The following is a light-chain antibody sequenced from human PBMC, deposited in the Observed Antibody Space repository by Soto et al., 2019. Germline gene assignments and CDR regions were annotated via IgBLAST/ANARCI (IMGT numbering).Light chain of an antibody. CDR3: HQYDDGPYT. Sequence: DIVMTQSPATLSLSPGERVTLSCRASQSVSSNVAWYQQIPGQTPRLLIYGASTRATGIPVRFSGSGPGTEFTLTISSLQSEDFAVYYCHQYDDGPYTFGQGTKVDIK. J-gene: IGKJ2*01. V-gene: IGKV3-15*01. CDR2: GAS. CDR1: QSVSSN.